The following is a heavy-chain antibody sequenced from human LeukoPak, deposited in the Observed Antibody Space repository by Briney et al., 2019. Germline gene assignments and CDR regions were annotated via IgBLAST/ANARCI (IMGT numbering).Heavy chain of an antibody. CDR1: GGSFSGYY. V-gene: IGHV4-34*01. J-gene: IGHJ4*02. Sequence: SETLSLTCAVYGGSFSGYYWSWIRQPPGKGLEWIGEINHSGSTNYNPSLKSRVTISVDTSKNQFSLKLSSVTAADTAVYYCARHRARGVKKGIDYWGQGTLITVSS. CDR3: ARHRARGVKKGIDY. CDR2: INHSGST. D-gene: IGHD2-8*01.